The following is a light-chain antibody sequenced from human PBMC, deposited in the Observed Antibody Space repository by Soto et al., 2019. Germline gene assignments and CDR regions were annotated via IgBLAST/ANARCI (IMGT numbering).Light chain of an antibody. CDR2: AAY. V-gene: IGKV1-9*01. CDR1: QGISTY. CDR3: QQLNTYPLT. Sequence: DIQLTQSPAFLSASVGDRVTITCRASQGISTYLAWYQQKPGKAPTLLIYAAYTLQSGVPSRFSGSGSGTEFTLTISSLQPEDFATYYCQQLNTYPLTFGQGTNVEI. J-gene: IGKJ1*01.